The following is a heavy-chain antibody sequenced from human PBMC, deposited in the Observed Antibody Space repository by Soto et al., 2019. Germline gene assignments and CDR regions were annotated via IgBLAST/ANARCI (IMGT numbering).Heavy chain of an antibody. CDR3: ARGLRVSSSWYRWYYYYGMDV. CDR2: IGTAGDT. CDR1: GFTFSSYD. V-gene: IGHV3-13*01. Sequence: GGSLRLSCAASGFTFSSYDMHWVRQATGKGLEWVSAIGTAGDTYYLGSVKGRFTISRENAKNSLYLQMNSLRAGDTAVYYCARGLRVSSSWYRWYYYYGMDVWGQGTTVTVSS. J-gene: IGHJ6*02. D-gene: IGHD6-13*01.